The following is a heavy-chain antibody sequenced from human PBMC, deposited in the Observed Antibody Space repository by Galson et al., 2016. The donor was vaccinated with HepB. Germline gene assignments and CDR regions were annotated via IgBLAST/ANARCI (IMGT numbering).Heavy chain of an antibody. Sequence: SVKVSCKASGYTFISYYMHWVRQAPGQGLEWMGIINPSGGSTSYAQKFQGRVTMTRDTSTSTVYMELSSLRFEDTAMYYCADIGPSGARDAFDIWDPGTMVTVSS. J-gene: IGHJ3*02. V-gene: IGHV1-46*01. CDR1: GYTFISYY. D-gene: IGHD2-15*01. CDR3: ADIGPSGARDAFDI. CDR2: INPSGGST.